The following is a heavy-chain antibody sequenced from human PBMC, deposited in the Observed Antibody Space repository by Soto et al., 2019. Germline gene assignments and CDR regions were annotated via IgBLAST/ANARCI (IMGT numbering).Heavy chain of an antibody. D-gene: IGHD5-12*01. CDR2: ISGSGGST. V-gene: IGHV3-23*01. J-gene: IGHJ6*02. CDR3: AKDTVWLQSRFDYYSYGMDV. CDR1: GFTFSSYA. Sequence: GGSLRLSCAASGFTFSSYAMSWVRQAPGKGLEWVSAISGSGGSTYYADPVKGRFTISRDNSKNTLYLQMNSLRAEDTAVYYCAKDTVWLQSRFDYYSYGMDVWGQGTTVTVSS.